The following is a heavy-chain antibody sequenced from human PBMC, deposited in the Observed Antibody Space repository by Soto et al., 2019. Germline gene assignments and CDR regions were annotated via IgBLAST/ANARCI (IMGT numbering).Heavy chain of an antibody. CDR3: ARVYPSSGWFDY. Sequence: GESLKISCNGSGYIFTSYWIGWGRQMPGKGLEWMGIIYPGDSDTRYSPSFQGQVTISADKSISTAYLQWSSLKASDTAMYYCARVYPSSGWFDYWGQGTLVTVSS. CDR1: GYIFTSYW. J-gene: IGHJ4*02. D-gene: IGHD6-19*01. CDR2: IYPGDSDT. V-gene: IGHV5-51*01.